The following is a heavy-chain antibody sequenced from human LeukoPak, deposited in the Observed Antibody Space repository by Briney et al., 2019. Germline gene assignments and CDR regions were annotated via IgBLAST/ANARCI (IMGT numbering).Heavy chain of an antibody. V-gene: IGHV4-4*02. D-gene: IGHD5-12*01. J-gene: IGHJ4*02. CDR2: IYHSGTT. CDR1: GGSISTNHYW. CDR3: ATNAGGYREPPFDY. Sequence: SGTLSLTCAVSGGSISTNHYWWSWVRQPPGKGLEWIGEIYHSGTTNYNSSLTSRVTISVDKSKNQFSLKLSSVTAADTAVYYCATNAGGYREPPFDYWGQGTLVTVSS.